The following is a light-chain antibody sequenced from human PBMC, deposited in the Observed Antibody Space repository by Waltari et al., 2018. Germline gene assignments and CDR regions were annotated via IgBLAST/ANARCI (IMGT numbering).Light chain of an antibody. CDR3: QQYSKWPLT. J-gene: IGKJ4*01. V-gene: IGKV3-15*01. CDR1: QSVSSS. Sequence: EIVLTQSPATLSVSPGERATLSCRASQSVSSSLAWYQQKPGQPPRLLISGASSRATGIPDRFSGSGSGTDFTLAISSLEPEDFAVYYCQQYSKWPLTFGGGTKVEIK. CDR2: GAS.